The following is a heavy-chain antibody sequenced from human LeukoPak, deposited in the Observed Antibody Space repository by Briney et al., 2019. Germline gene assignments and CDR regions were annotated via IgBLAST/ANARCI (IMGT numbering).Heavy chain of an antibody. CDR1: GGSISSSSYY. CDR2: IYYSGST. V-gene: IGHV4-39*01. J-gene: IGHJ4*02. CDR3: ARGLWIQLWFL. Sequence: PLETLSLTCTVSGGSISSSSYYWGWIRQPPGKGLEWIGSIYYSGSTYYNPSLKSRVTISVDTSKNQFSLKLSSVTAADTAVYCCARGLWIQLWFLWGQGTLVTVSS. D-gene: IGHD5-18*01.